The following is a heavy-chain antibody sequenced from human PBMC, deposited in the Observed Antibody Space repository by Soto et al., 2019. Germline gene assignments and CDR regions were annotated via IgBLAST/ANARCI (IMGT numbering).Heavy chain of an antibody. J-gene: IGHJ3*02. Sequence: QVQLVESGGGVVQPGRSLRLSCAASGFTFSRYAMHWVRQAPGKGLEWVAVISRDGGEQYYADSVKGRFTISRDNSMDMLYLQMNSLRAEDTAVYYCVRSREEQWVRNAFDIWGQGTMVTVSS. V-gene: IGHV3-30*04. D-gene: IGHD6-19*01. CDR3: VRSREEQWVRNAFDI. CDR2: ISRDGGEQ. CDR1: GFTFSRYA.